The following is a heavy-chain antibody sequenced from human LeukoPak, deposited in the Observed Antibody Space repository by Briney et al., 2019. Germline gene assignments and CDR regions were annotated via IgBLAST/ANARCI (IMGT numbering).Heavy chain of an antibody. CDR1: GFTFGSFW. J-gene: IGHJ4*02. V-gene: IGHV3-7*01. CDR2: IKQDASEK. CDR3: ARDFSGAIDY. D-gene: IGHD3-10*01. Sequence: PGGSLSLSCAASGFTFGSFWMTWVRQAPGRGLEWVASIKQDASEKYYVDSVKGRFTISRDNAKNTVYLQMNSLRAEDTAVYFCARDFSGAIDYWGQGTQVTVSS.